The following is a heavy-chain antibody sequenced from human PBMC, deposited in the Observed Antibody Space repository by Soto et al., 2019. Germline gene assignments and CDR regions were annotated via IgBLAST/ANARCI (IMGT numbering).Heavy chain of an antibody. CDR1: GFTFSSYG. V-gene: IGHV3-30*18. D-gene: IGHD2-2*01. Sequence: GGSLRLSCAASGFTFSSYGMHWVRQAPGKGLEWVAVISYDGSNKYYADSVKGRFTISRDNSKNTLYLQMNSLRAEDTAVYYCANPGYCSSTSCYAGAGDAFDIWGQGTMVTVSS. CDR2: ISYDGSNK. J-gene: IGHJ3*02. CDR3: ANPGYCSSTSCYAGAGDAFDI.